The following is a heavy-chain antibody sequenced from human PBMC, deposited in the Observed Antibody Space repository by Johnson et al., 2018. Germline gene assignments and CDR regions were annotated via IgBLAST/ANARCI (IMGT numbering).Heavy chain of an antibody. J-gene: IGHJ3*02. CDR3: AREKPESGGLIRGDAFDI. CDR2: ISYDGSNK. D-gene: IGHD3-10*01. Sequence: QVQLVQSGGGVVQPGRSLRLSCAASGFTFSSYAMHWVRQAPGTGLEWVAVISYDGSNKYYADYVKGRFTISRDNSKNTLYLQMNSLRAEDTAVYYGAREKPESGGLIRGDAFDIWGQGTMVTVSS. V-gene: IGHV3-30-3*01. CDR1: GFTFSSYA.